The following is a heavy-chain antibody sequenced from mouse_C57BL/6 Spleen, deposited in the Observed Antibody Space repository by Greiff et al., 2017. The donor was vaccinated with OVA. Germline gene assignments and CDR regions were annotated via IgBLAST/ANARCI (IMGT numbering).Heavy chain of an antibody. CDR3: ARGVTRTGYAD. CDR1: GYTFTSYW. V-gene: IGHV1-69*01. D-gene: IGHD2-3*01. J-gene: IGHJ3*01. CDR2: IDPSDSYT. Sequence: QVQLQQPGAELVMPGASVKLSCKASGYTFTSYWMHWVKQRPGQGLEWIGEIDPSDSYTNYNQKFKGKSTLTVDTSSSTAYLQLSSLTSEDSAVYESARGVTRTGYADWGKGTLVTVAA.